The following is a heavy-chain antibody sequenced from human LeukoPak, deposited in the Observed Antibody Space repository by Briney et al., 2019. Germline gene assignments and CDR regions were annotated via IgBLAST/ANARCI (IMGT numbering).Heavy chain of an antibody. Sequence: GASVKVSCKASGYTFTGYYMHWVRQAPGQGLEWMGWINPNSGGTNYAQKFQGRVTMTRDTSISTAYMELSRLRSDDTAVYYCAREPPAYGSGSHYYYYGMDVWGQGTTVTVSS. D-gene: IGHD3-10*01. CDR3: AREPPAYGSGSHYYYYGMDV. J-gene: IGHJ6*02. CDR2: INPNSGGT. V-gene: IGHV1-2*02. CDR1: GYTFTGYY.